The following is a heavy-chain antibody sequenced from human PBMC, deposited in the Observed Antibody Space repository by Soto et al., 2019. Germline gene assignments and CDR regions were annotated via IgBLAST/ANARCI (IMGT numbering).Heavy chain of an antibody. CDR2: ISNDGTKK. Sequence: QVQLVESGGGVVQPGRSLRLSCAASGFTFSSYDMEWVRQAPGKGLEWVAVISNDGTKKYYADSVKGRFTISRDNSKDALSVQMNSLRAEDTAVYYCARDSYHYGSGSPVGYWGQGTLVTVCS. CDR3: ARDSYHYGSGSPVGY. V-gene: IGHV3-30-3*01. CDR1: GFTFSSYD. D-gene: IGHD3-10*01. J-gene: IGHJ4*02.